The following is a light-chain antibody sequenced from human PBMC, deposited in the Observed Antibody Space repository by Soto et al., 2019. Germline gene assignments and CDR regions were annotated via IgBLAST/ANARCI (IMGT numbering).Light chain of an antibody. Sequence: QSWLTQPASVSGSPGQSIPISCTGTSSGVGAYNYVSWFQQHSGKAPTLIIFEASNRASGVSHRFSCSKSGNTASPTTYGLQTEDEADYYCLLYTITAILEFGGGTKVTV. V-gene: IGLV2-14*01. CDR3: LLYTITAILE. CDR1: SSGVGAYNY. CDR2: EAS. J-gene: IGLJ3*02.